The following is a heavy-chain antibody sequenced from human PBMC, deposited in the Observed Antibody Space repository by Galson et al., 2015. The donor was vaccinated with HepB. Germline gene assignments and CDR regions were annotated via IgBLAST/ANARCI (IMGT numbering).Heavy chain of an antibody. CDR1: GFTFCSYA. J-gene: IGHJ4*02. CDR3: SKSAGYSSGWADS. Sequence: LSLSCAASGFTFCSYAMSWVRQAPGKGMEWVSGISGSGGTTYYADSVMGRFTISRDNSKNTLYLQMNSLKAEDMAVYYCSKSAGYSSGWADSWGQGALVTVSS. CDR2: ISGSGGTT. D-gene: IGHD6-19*01. V-gene: IGHV3-23*01.